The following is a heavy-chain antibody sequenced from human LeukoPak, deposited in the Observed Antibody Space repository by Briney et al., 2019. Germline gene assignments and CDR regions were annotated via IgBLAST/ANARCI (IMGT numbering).Heavy chain of an antibody. J-gene: IGHJ4*02. D-gene: IGHD3-10*01. CDR2: INSDESST. Sequence: QPGGSLRLSCAASGFTFSSYWMHWVRQAPGKGLVWVSRINSDESSTSYADSVKGRFTISRDNAKNTLYLQMNSLRAEDTAVYYCARDAWDYYGSGSSDYWGQGTLVTVSS. CDR3: ARDAWDYYGSGSSDY. CDR1: GFTFSSYW. V-gene: IGHV3-74*01.